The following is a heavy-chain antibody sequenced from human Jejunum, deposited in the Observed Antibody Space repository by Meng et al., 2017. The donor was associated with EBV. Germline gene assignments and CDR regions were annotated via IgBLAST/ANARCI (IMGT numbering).Heavy chain of an antibody. CDR2: MSPDNGDT. D-gene: IGHD5-24*01. J-gene: IGHJ4*02. V-gene: IGHV1-8*01. CDR1: GYTFTTHH. Sequence: QVQLVQYGAEVQKPGASGKVSCKASGYTFTTHHINWVRQATGQGLEYMGWMSPDNGDTGYAQNFQGRLTMTRDTSISTAYMELSSLTSDDTAVYYCARGDGYNLYWGQGTLVTVSS. CDR3: ARGDGYNLY.